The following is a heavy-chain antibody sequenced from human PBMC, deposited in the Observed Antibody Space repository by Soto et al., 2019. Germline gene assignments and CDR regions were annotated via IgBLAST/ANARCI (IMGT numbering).Heavy chain of an antibody. V-gene: IGHV4-39*01. CDR3: ARQNDFWSGYYSGKLAYYGMDV. CDR1: GGSISSNTYY. CDR2: IYYSGST. Sequence: SETLSLTCTVSGGSISSNTYYWVWIRQPPGKGLEWIGTIYYSGSTYYNPSLKSRVTISVDTSKNQFSLNLSSVTAADTAVYYCARQNDFWSGYYSGKLAYYGMDVWGQGTTVTVSS. J-gene: IGHJ6*02. D-gene: IGHD3-3*01.